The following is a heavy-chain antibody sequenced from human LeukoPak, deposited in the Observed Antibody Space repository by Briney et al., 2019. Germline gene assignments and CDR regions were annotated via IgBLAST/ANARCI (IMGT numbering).Heavy chain of an antibody. J-gene: IGHJ4*02. V-gene: IGHV1-18*01. CDR2: ISAYNGRT. CDR3: SRWGPDPNDS. Sequence: ASVKVSCKASGYTFINHGISWVRQAPGQGLEWMGWISAYNGRTEYAQKFQGRVTMTTDTPTTTGYMELTSLTSDDTAVYYCSRWGPDPNDSWGQGTLVTVSS. D-gene: IGHD6-13*01. CDR1: GYTFINHG.